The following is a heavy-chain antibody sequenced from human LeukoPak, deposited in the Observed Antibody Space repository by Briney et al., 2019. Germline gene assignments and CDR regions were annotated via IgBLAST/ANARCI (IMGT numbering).Heavy chain of an antibody. CDR1: GGSISSYS. CDR2: IYSSGST. D-gene: IGHD2-2*01. Sequence: SETLSLTCTVSGGSISSYSWSWIRQPPGKGLEWIGYIYSSGSTNYNPSLKSRVTISVDTSKNQFSLKLSSVTAADTAVYYCARMPYISNPFDYWGQGTLVTVSS. CDR3: ARMPYISNPFDY. V-gene: IGHV4-59*01. J-gene: IGHJ4*02.